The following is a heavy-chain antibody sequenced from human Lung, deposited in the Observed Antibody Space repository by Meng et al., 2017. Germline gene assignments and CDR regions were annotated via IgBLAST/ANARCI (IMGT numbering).Heavy chain of an antibody. J-gene: IGHJ4*02. CDR3: ARDEDISAAGKLFGDY. CDR2: IDPKSGDT. Sequence: QGLLVKLGAEVKKPGASVKVSCKPSGYNFPDYWLHWVRRAPGQGLEWMGRIDPKSGDTHYAQRFQGRVTMTGDTSISTAYMELSGLRSDDTAMYYCARDEDISAAGKLFGDYWGQGTLVTVSS. V-gene: IGHV1-2*06. D-gene: IGHD6-13*01. CDR1: GYNFPDYW.